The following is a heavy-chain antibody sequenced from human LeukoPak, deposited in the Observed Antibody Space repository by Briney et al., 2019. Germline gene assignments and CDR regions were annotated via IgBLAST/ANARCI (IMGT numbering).Heavy chain of an antibody. D-gene: IGHD3-3*01. CDR1: GFTFDDYA. CDR2: ISWNSGRI. V-gene: IGHV3-9*01. Sequence: GGSLRLSCAASGFTFDDYAMHWVRQAPGKGLEWVSGISWNSGRIGYADSVKGRFTISRDNAKNSLYLQMNSLRADDTAVYYCAKGKYYDFWSGHDYWGQGTLVTVSS. CDR3: AKGKYYDFWSGHDY. J-gene: IGHJ4*02.